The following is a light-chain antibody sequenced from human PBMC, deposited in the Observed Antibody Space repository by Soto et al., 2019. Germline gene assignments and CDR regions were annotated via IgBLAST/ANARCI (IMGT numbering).Light chain of an antibody. Sequence: QPVLTQSPSASASLGASVKLTCTLSSGHSSYAIAWHQQQPEKGPRYLMKLNSDGSHTKGDGIPDRFSGASSGAERYLTISSLQSEDEADYYCQTGGTGIRVFGTGTKRTVL. J-gene: IGLJ1*01. CDR3: QTGGTGIRV. CDR1: SGHSSYA. CDR2: LNSDGSH. V-gene: IGLV4-69*01.